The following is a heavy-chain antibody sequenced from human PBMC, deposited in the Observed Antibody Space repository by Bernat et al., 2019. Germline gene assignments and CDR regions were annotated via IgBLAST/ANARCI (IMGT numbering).Heavy chain of an antibody. D-gene: IGHD3-3*01. CDR3: ARASEWIFDS. J-gene: IGHJ4*02. Sequence: QVRLVESGGALAQPGRSLRLSCAASGFSFSTDAMHWVRQAPGKGLEWVAVMSFDGKNKYYADSVKGRFTISRDNSKNTLYLQMNSLRVDDTSVYYCARASEWIFDSWGQGTLVAVSS. V-gene: IGHV3-30*04. CDR2: MSFDGKNK. CDR1: GFSFSTDA.